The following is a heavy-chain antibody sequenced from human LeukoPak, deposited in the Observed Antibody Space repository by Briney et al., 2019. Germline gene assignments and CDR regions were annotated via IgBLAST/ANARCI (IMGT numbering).Heavy chain of an antibody. V-gene: IGHV3-30-3*01. D-gene: IGHD2-2*02. CDR2: ISYDGSNK. J-gene: IGHJ4*02. CDR3: GLLPGATPGVDY. CDR1: GFTFSSYA. Sequence: AGGSLRLSCAASGFTFSSYAMHWVRQAPGKGLEWVAVISYDGSNKYYADSVKGRFTISRDNSKNTLYLQMSSLRGEDTAVYYCGLLPGATPGVDYWGQGTLVTVSS.